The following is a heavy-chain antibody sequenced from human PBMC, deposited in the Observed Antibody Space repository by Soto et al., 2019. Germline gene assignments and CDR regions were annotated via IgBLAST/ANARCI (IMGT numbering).Heavy chain of an antibody. D-gene: IGHD2-21*01. CDR1: GFTFSSYA. J-gene: IGHJ6*02. CDR3: ARRIPFGYGMDV. Sequence: EVQLVESGGGLVQPGGSLRLSCAASGFTFSSYAMHWVRQAPGKGLEYVSVITSSGGNTDYASSVKGRFTISRDNSKNSLYLQMGSLRAEDMAVYYCARRIPFGYGMDVWGQGTTATVSS. V-gene: IGHV3-64*01. CDR2: ITSSGGNT.